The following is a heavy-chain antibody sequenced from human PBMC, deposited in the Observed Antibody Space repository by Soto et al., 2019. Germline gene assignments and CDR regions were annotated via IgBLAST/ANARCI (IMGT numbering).Heavy chain of an antibody. D-gene: IGHD3-10*01. V-gene: IGHV1-69*12. J-gene: IGHJ6*04. CDR2: IIPIFGTA. Sequence: QVQLVQSGAEVKKPGSSVKVSCKASGGTFSSYTITWVRQAPGQGLEWMGGIIPIFGTANYAQKFQGRVTITADQSTSTAYMELSSLRSEDTAVYYCAREGGSGSNRDYAMDVRGEGTPVTVSS. CDR1: GGTFSSYT. CDR3: AREGGSGSNRDYAMDV.